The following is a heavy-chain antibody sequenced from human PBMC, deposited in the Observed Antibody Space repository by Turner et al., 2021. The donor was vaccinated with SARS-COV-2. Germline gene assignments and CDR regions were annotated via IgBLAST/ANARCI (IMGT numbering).Heavy chain of an antibody. CDR2: KSYDGSNK. CDR3: AKQQGLYSNPMYYFDY. D-gene: IGHD4-4*01. J-gene: IGHJ4*02. CDR1: GFTFSSYG. Sequence: VPLVASGGGVVQPGLSLRLSCSASGFTFSSYGMHWVRQAPGKGLEWVAVKSYDGSNKYYADSVKGRFTISRDNSKNTLYLQMNSLRAEDTAVYYCAKQQGLYSNPMYYFDYWGQGTLVTVSS. V-gene: IGHV3-30*18.